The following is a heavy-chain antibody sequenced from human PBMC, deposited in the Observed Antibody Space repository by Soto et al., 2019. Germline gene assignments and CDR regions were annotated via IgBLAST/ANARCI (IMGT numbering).Heavy chain of an antibody. CDR3: AKIGSSSSVSLPLVLLDY. D-gene: IGHD6-6*01. Sequence: GGSLRLSCAASGFTFSSYAMSWVRQSPGKGLEWVSATPGSGTSTYYAGSVKGRFTISRDNSKNTLYLQMNSLRVEDTAVYYCAKIGSSSSVSLPLVLLDYWGQGALVTVS. J-gene: IGHJ4*02. CDR2: TPGSGTST. CDR1: GFTFSSYA. V-gene: IGHV3-23*01.